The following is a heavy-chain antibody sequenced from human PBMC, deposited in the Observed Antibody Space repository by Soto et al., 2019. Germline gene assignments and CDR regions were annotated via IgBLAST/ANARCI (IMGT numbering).Heavy chain of an antibody. D-gene: IGHD3-10*01. Sequence: SETLSLTCTVSGGSISSSSYYWGWIRQPPGKGLEWIGSIYYSGSTYYNPSLKSRVTMSVDTSKNQFSLKLSSVTAADTAVYYCARRYGSAFDIWGQGTMVTVSS. CDR1: GGSISSSSYY. CDR3: ARRYGSAFDI. V-gene: IGHV4-39*01. J-gene: IGHJ3*02. CDR2: IYYSGST.